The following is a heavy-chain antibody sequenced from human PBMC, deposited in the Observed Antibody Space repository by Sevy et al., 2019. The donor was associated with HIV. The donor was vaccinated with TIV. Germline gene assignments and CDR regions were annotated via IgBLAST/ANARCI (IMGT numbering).Heavy chain of an antibody. Sequence: GGSLRLSCAASGFTFAKYSMSWVRQAPGKGLEWVSIFAFGCGRINYADSVKGRFTISRDDSKNTLFLQMNSLRAEDKATYFCAREGCTQPHDYWGQGTLVTVSS. CDR3: AREGCTQPHDY. J-gene: IGHJ4*02. D-gene: IGHD2-8*01. CDR2: FAFGCGRI. V-gene: IGHV3-23*01. CDR1: GFTFAKYS.